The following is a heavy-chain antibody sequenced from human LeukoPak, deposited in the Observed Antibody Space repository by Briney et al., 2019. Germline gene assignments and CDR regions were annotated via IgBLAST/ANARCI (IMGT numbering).Heavy chain of an antibody. CDR1: GGSISSYY. J-gene: IGHJ3*02. Sequence: PSGTLSLTCTVSGGSISSYYWSWIRQPPGKGLEWIGYIYYSGSTNYNPSLKSRVTISVDTSKNQFSLKLSSVTAADTAVYYCARTYYYDSSGYWIDAFDIWGQGTMVTVSS. CDR3: ARTYYYDSSGYWIDAFDI. CDR2: IYYSGST. D-gene: IGHD3-22*01. V-gene: IGHV4-59*01.